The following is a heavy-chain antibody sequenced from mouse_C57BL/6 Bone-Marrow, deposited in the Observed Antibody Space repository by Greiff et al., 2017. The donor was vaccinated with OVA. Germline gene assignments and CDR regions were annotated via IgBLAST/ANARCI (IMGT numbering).Heavy chain of an antibody. J-gene: IGHJ3*01. CDR2: IDPEDGDT. CDR1: GFNIKDYY. V-gene: IGHV14-1*01. CDR3: TTHYYGSRGAWFAY. D-gene: IGHD1-1*01. Sequence: EVQVVESGAELVRPGASVKLSCTASGFNIKDYYMHWVKQRPEQGLEWIGRIDPEDGDTEYAPKFQGKATMTADTSSNTAYLQLSSLTSEDTAVYYCTTHYYGSRGAWFAYWGQGTLVTVSA.